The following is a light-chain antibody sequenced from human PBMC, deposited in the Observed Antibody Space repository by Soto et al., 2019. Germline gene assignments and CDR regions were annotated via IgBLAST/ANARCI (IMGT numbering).Light chain of an antibody. V-gene: IGLV2-14*01. Sequence: QSALTQPASVSGSPGQSITISCTGTSSDVGGYNYVSWYQQHPGKAPKLMIYDVSNRPSGVSNRFSGSKSGNTASLTISGLQDEDEADYYCSSYTSSSTLIVFGTGTQLTVL. CDR3: SSYTSSSTLIV. CDR2: DVS. CDR1: SSDVGGYNY. J-gene: IGLJ1*01.